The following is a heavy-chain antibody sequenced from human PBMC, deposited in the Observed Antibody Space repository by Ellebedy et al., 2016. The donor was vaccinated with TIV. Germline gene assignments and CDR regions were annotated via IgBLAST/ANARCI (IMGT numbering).Heavy chain of an antibody. J-gene: IGHJ4*02. Sequence: GESLKISCAASGFTFSDYYMSWVRQAPGKGLEWVSAISGSGGSTYYADSVKGRFTISRDNSKNTLYLQMNSLRAEDTAVYYCAKQGYEDYWGQGTLVTVSS. V-gene: IGHV3-23*01. CDR1: GFTFSDYY. CDR3: AKQGYEDY. D-gene: IGHD5-12*01. CDR2: ISGSGGST.